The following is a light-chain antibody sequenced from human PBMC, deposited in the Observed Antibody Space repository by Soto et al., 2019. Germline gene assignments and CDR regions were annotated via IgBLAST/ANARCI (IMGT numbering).Light chain of an antibody. V-gene: IGLV2-23*02. CDR2: EVN. Sequence: QSALTQPALVSGSPGQSITISCTGTSSNVGSYKLVSWYQQHPGKAPKLMIFEVNKRPSGVSNRFSGSKSGNTASLTISGLKVEDEADYYCCSSGGSPTYVFGTGTKVTVL. CDR1: SSNVGSYKL. CDR3: CSSGGSPTYV. J-gene: IGLJ1*01.